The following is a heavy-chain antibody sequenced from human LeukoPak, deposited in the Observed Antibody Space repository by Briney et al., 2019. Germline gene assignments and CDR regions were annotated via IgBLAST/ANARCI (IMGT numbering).Heavy chain of an antibody. CDR3: ARILDRAWGELGC. V-gene: IGHV3-7*01. D-gene: IGHD1-26*01. J-gene: IGHJ4*02. CDR1: GFTFNSYW. Sequence: PGGSLRLSCAASGFTFNSYWMNWVRQAPGKGLEWVANIKQYGNYKYYVDSVKGRFTISRENDKNSLYLQMNPLIASHMAVYYCARILDRAWGELGCWGQGTLVTVSS. CDR2: IKQYGNYK.